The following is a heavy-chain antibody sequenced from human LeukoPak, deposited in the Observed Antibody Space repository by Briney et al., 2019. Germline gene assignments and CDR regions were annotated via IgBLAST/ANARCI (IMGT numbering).Heavy chain of an antibody. CDR1: RGSFSSYA. D-gene: IGHD5/OR15-5a*01. J-gene: IGHJ4*02. Sequence: SVKVSCKASRGSFSSYAISWVRQAPGQGLEWMGGIIPIFGTANYAQKFQGRVTITADESTSTAYMELSSLRSEDTAVYYCARELLRYYFDYWGQGTLVTVSS. V-gene: IGHV1-69*13. CDR3: ARELLRYYFDY. CDR2: IIPIFGTA.